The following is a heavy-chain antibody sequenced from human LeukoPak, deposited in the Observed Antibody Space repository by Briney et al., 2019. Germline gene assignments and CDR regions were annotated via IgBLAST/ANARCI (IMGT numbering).Heavy chain of an antibody. CDR3: AKPAKTDSADY. CDR1: GFTFTTYG. J-gene: IGHJ4*02. CDR2: ITGSGDRT. D-gene: IGHD1-14*01. Sequence: GALRLSCVASGFTFTTYGMNWVRQAPGKGLEWVSGITGSGDRTYYADSVKGRFTIYRDNSKNTLYLQMNSLRAEDTAVYYCAKPAKTDSADYWGQGTLVTVSS. V-gene: IGHV3-23*01.